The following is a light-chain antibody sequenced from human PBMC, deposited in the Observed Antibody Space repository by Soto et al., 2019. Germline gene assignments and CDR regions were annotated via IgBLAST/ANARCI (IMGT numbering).Light chain of an antibody. Sequence: QSVLTQPPSASGSPGQSVTISCTGTISDVGGYNYVSWYQQHPGKAPRLVIYEVTKRPSGVPDRFSGSKSGNTASLTVSGLHADDEADYYCSSFSGFSTVFGTGTKVTVL. V-gene: IGLV2-8*01. CDR2: EVT. CDR1: ISDVGGYNY. CDR3: SSFSGFSTV. J-gene: IGLJ1*01.